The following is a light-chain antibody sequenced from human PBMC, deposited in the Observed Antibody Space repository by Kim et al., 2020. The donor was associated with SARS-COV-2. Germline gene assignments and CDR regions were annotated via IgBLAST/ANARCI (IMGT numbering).Light chain of an antibody. CDR3: TSYTSTITWV. CDR1: SSDVGGFNF. CDR2: AVS. J-gene: IGLJ3*02. Sequence: QSALTQPASVSGSPGQSITIACTGTSSDVGGFNFVSWYQKYPGKVPKLMIYAVSKRPSGVSNRFSGAKSGKTASLTISGLQAEDEADYYCTSYTSTITWVFGGGTQLTFL. V-gene: IGLV2-14*01.